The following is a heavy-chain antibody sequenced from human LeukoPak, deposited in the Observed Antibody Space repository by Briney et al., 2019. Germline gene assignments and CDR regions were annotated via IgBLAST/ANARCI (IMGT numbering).Heavy chain of an antibody. CDR1: GFTFTNAW. V-gene: IGHV3-23*01. Sequence: SGGSQRLSCAASGFTFTNAWMSWVRQAPGKGLEWVSAISGSGGSTYYADSVKGRFTISRDNSKNTLYLQMNSLRAEDTAVYYCAESRDSSGYYYGDAFDIWGQGTMVTVSS. CDR3: AESRDSSGYYYGDAFDI. CDR2: ISGSGGST. J-gene: IGHJ3*02. D-gene: IGHD3-22*01.